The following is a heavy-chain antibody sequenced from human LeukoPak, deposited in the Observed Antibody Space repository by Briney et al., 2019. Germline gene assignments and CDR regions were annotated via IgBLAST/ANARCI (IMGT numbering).Heavy chain of an antibody. V-gene: IGHV3-66*01. J-gene: IGHJ6*03. D-gene: IGHD3-10*01. Sequence: PGGSLRLSCAASGFTVSSNYMSWVRQAPGKWLEWVSVIYSGGSTYYADSVKGRFTISRDNSKNTLYLQMNSLKGDDTAVYYCAKDSAFYYIDVWGKGTTVIISS. CDR1: GFTVSSNY. CDR2: IYSGGST. CDR3: AKDSAFYYIDV.